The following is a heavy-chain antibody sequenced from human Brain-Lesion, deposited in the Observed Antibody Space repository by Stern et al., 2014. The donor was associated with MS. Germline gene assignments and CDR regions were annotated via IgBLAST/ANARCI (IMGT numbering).Heavy chain of an antibody. CDR1: GGSISSGGYY. CDR3: ARGRVVPGFQYYATDV. V-gene: IGHV4-61*02. CDR2: IFNSGST. J-gene: IGHJ6*02. Sequence: QLQLQESGPGLVKPSQTLSLSCTVSGGSISSGGYYWSWIRQPAGKGLEWIGRIFNSGSTSYNPSLKTRVPLSTNTSKNKFSPELNPMTAADTAVYYCARGRVVPGFQYYATDVWGQGTTVIVSS. D-gene: IGHD2-2*01.